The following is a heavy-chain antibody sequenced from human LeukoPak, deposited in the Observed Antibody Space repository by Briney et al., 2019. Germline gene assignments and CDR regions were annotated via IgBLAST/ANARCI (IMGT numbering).Heavy chain of an antibody. V-gene: IGHV4-34*01. J-gene: IGHJ4*02. CDR2: INHSGST. D-gene: IGHD3-10*01. CDR1: GGSFSGYY. Sequence: ETLSLTCAVYGGSFSGYYWSWIRQPPGKGLEWIGEINHSGSTNYNPSLKSRVTISVDTSKNQFSLKLSSVTAADTAVYYCARNYGSGFDYWGQGTLVTVSS. CDR3: ARNYGSGFDY.